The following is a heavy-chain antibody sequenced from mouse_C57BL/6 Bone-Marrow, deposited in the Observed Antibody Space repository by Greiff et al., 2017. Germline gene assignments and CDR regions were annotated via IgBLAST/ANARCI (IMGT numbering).Heavy chain of an antibody. Sequence: VQLQQSGPELVKPGASVKISCKASGYAFSSSWMNWVKQRPGKGLEWIGRIYPGDGDTNYNGKFKGKATLTADKSSSTAYMQLSSLTSEDSAVYFCAPYDTTVVATPWGQGTTLTVSS. V-gene: IGHV1-82*01. CDR3: APYDTTVVATP. J-gene: IGHJ2*01. CDR2: IYPGDGDT. CDR1: GYAFSSSW. D-gene: IGHD1-1*01.